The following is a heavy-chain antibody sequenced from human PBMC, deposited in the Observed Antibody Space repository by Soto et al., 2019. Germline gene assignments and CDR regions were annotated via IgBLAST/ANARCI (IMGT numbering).Heavy chain of an antibody. CDR3: SRDPRLADY. V-gene: IGHV3-11*01. CDR2: ISGGGDII. J-gene: IGHJ4*02. Sequence: GGSLRLSCAASGFTFSDHYMTWIRQAPGKGPEWLSYISGGGDIISYADSVKGRFIISRDNAKRSLYLQMNSLTVEDTAVYYCSRDPRLADYWGQGTLGTVSS. CDR1: GFTFSDHY. D-gene: IGHD6-25*01.